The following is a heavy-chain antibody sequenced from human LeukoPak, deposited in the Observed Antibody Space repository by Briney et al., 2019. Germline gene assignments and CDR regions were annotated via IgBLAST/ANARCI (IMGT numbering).Heavy chain of an antibody. D-gene: IGHD4-17*01. Sequence: SETLSLTCTVSGDSVSSDGYYWSWIRQSAGKGLEWIGRIYTSGSTYYNPSLQSRVSMSLDTSKNQFSLKLSSVIAADTAVYYCARGHLGLRSHDWFDPWGQGILVTVSS. CDR2: IYTSGST. CDR1: GDSVSSDGYY. J-gene: IGHJ5*02. V-gene: IGHV4-61*02. CDR3: ARGHLGLRSHDWFDP.